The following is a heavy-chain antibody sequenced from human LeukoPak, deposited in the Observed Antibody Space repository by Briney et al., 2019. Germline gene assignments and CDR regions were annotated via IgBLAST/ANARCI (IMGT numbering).Heavy chain of an antibody. V-gene: IGHV3-7*01. CDR2: IKQDGSEK. Sequence: GGSLRLSCAASGFTFSSYWMSWVRQAPGKGLEWLANIKQDGSEKYYVGSVKGRFTISRDNAKNSLDLQMTSLRADDTAVYYCARVRGGFCSGTTCYKAFDIWGQETMVTVSS. CDR1: GFTFSSYW. D-gene: IGHD2-2*02. J-gene: IGHJ3*02. CDR3: ARVRGGFCSGTTCYKAFDI.